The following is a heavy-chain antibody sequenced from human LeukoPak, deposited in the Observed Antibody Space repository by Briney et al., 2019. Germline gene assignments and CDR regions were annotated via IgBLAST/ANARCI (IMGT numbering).Heavy chain of an antibody. CDR3: AGFTATAGRGDY. D-gene: IGHD6-13*01. CDR1: GGSINSYY. V-gene: IGHV4-59*03. CDR2: IYNSGGT. Sequence: SETLSLTCTVSGGSINSYYWSWIRQPPGKGLEWTGYIYNSGGTNYNPSLKSRVTMSIDTSKNQISLNLSSVTAADTAVYYCAGFTATAGRGDYWGQGTLVTVSS. J-gene: IGHJ4*02.